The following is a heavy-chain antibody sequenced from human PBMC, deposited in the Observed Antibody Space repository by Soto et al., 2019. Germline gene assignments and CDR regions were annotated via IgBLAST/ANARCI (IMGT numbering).Heavy chain of an antibody. CDR2: ISSSSTTI. CDR3: ARDIGCSGGSCYYYGMDV. CDR1: GFPFSHYS. J-gene: IGHJ6*02. V-gene: IGHV3-48*02. Sequence: EVQLVESGGGLVQPGGSLRLSCAASGFPFSHYSMNWVRQAPGKGLEWISYISSSSTTIYYADSVKGRFTISRDNAKNSLYLQMNSLRDEDTAVYYCARDIGCSGGSCYYYGMDVWGQGTTVTVSS. D-gene: IGHD2-15*01.